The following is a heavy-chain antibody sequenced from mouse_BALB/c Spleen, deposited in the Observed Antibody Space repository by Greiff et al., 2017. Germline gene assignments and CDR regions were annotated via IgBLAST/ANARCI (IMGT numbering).Heavy chain of an antibody. V-gene: IGHV2-9*02. D-gene: IGHD2-14*01. J-gene: IGHJ2*01. Sequence: VKLVESGPGLVAPSQSLSITCTVSGFSLTSYGVHWVRQPPGKGLEWLGVIWAGGSTNYNSALMSRLSISKDNSKSQVFLKMNSLQTDDTAMYYCATYYRYDGGAFDYWGQGTTLTVSS. CDR2: IWAGGST. CDR3: ATYYRYDGGAFDY. CDR1: GFSLTSYG.